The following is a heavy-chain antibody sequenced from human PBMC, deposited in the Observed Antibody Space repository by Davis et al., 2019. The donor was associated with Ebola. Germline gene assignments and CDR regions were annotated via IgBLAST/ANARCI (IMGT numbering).Heavy chain of an antibody. CDR2: ISYDGDNS. Sequence: GGSLRLSCAASEFTFTTYAMHRVRPAPGKGLEWVAVISYDGDNSYYADPVKGRFTISRDNSKNTLYLQMNRLRAEDTAVYYCAKDRCGGDCSSGYWGQGTLVTVSS. D-gene: IGHD2-21*02. J-gene: IGHJ4*02. CDR1: EFTFTTYA. V-gene: IGHV3-30-3*01. CDR3: AKDRCGGDCSSGY.